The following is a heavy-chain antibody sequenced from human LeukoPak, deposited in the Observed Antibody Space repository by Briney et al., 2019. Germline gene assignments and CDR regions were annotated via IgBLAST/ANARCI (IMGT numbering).Heavy chain of an antibody. CDR3: AKDRYCSGGSCYTGTVVDY. Sequence: GGSLRLSCAASGFTVSSYAMSWVRQAPGKGLEWVSAISGSGGSTYYADSVKGRFTISRDNSKNTLYLQMNSLRAEDTAVYYCAKDRYCSGGSCYTGTVVDYWGQGTLVTVSS. CDR2: ISGSGGST. J-gene: IGHJ4*02. CDR1: GFTVSSYA. V-gene: IGHV3-23*01. D-gene: IGHD2-15*01.